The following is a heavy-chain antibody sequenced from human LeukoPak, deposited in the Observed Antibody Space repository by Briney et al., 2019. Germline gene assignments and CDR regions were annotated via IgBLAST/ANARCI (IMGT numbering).Heavy chain of an antibody. CDR2: IKTKTDGGTT. CDR3: TTVDYGDLTPAASSDY. D-gene: IGHD4-17*01. Sequence: GGSLRLSCTASGFSLSKVWMSWVRQPPGQGLEWVGHIKTKTDGGTTEYVAPVRGRLTISRDDSGDTLYLQMNSLKIEDTAVYYCTTVDYGDLTPAASSDYWGQGTLVTVSS. J-gene: IGHJ4*02. CDR1: GFSLSKVW. V-gene: IGHV3-15*01.